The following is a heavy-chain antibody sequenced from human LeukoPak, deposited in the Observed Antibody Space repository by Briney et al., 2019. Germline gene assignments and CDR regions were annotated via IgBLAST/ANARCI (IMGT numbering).Heavy chain of an antibody. J-gene: IGHJ4*02. D-gene: IGHD3-22*01. Sequence: SETLSLTCTVSGDAITGSSYYWGWIRQPPGKGLEWIGSMYYSGSTFSNPSLRSRVNMSADTSKNQFSLKLSSVTAADTAVYYCARQYYDSTGYYYFDNWGQGTQVTVTS. CDR3: ARQYYDSTGYYYFDN. CDR1: GDAITGSSYY. CDR2: MYYSGST. V-gene: IGHV4-39*01.